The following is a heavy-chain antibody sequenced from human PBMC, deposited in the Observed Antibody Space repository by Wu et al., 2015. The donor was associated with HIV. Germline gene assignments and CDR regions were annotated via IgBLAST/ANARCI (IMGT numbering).Heavy chain of an antibody. Sequence: VQLTQSGPEMKKPGASVKVSCKASGYTFIGDYMHWVRQAPGQGLEWMGWINPNSGGSKSPQKFQGRVTMTRDTSVSTVYLELTRLKFDDTAIYYCTKDYGIVGSTLPEYFQHWGQGTLVTVSS. CDR3: TKDYGIVGSTLPEYFQH. CDR2: INPNSGGS. J-gene: IGHJ1*01. D-gene: IGHD1-26*01. V-gene: IGHV1-2*02. CDR1: GYTFIGDY.